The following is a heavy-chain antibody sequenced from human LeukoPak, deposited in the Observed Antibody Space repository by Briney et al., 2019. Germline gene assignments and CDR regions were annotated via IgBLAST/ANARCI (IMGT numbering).Heavy chain of an antibody. Sequence: SETLSLTCTVSGYSISSGYYWGWIRPSPGKGLEWIGYLSCSGSTNYNPSLKSRVTISVDTSKNQFSLKLSSVTAADTAVYYCARGEYNYGGHNWFDPWGQGILVTVSS. CDR2: LSCSGST. CDR3: ARGEYNYGGHNWFDP. V-gene: IGHV4-38-2*02. D-gene: IGHD5-18*01. J-gene: IGHJ5*02. CDR1: GYSISSGYY.